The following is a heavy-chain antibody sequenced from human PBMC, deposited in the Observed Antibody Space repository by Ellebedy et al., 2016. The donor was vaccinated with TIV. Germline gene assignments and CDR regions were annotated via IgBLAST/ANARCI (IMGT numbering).Heavy chain of an antibody. V-gene: IGHV1-69*13. CDR3: ASRSNWNEWVFFPLDF. CDR2: IMPVLGST. J-gene: IGHJ4*02. CDR1: GGTFSSYA. Sequence: SVKVSCXASGGTFSSYAVSWVRQAPGQGPEWMGGIMPVLGSTNYAGSFQGRVSITADGSTSTVYMELTSLRSQDTAMYYCASRSNWNEWVFFPLDFWGQGTLVTVSS. D-gene: IGHD1-1*01.